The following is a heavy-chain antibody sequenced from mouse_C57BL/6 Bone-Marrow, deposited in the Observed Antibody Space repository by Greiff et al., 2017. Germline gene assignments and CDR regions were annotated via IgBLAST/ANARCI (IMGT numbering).Heavy chain of an antibody. D-gene: IGHD2-4*01. CDR3: ARNDYEGKDYFDY. V-gene: IGHV1-26*01. Sequence: VQLQQSGPELVKPGASVKISCKASGYTFTDYYMNWVQQSHGKSLEWIGDINPNNGGTSYNQKFKGKATLTVDKSSSTAYMELRSLTSEDSAVYYCARNDYEGKDYFDYWGQGTTLTVSS. CDR2: INPNNGGT. CDR1: GYTFTDYY. J-gene: IGHJ2*01.